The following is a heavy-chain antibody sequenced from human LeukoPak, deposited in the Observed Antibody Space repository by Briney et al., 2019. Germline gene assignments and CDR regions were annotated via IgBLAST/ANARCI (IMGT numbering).Heavy chain of an antibody. Sequence: PGGSLRLSCAASGFTFSSYEMNWVRQAPGKGLEWVSVIYSGGSTYYADSVKGRFTISRDNSKNTLYLQMNSLRAEDTAVYYCARAKGSGSYYNFDYWGQGTLVTVSS. D-gene: IGHD3-10*01. CDR2: IYSGGST. CDR3: ARAKGSGSYYNFDY. CDR1: GFTFSSYE. V-gene: IGHV3-66*01. J-gene: IGHJ4*02.